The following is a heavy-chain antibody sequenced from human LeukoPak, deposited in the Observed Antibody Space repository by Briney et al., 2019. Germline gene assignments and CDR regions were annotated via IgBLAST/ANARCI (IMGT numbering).Heavy chain of an antibody. Sequence: SETLSLTCTVSGGSISSYYWGWIRQPPGKGLEWIGYIHYSGSTNYNPSLKSRVTISVDTSKNQFSLKLSSVTAADTAVYYCASSGIAVAGTLGYWGQGTLVTVSS. CDR2: IHYSGST. CDR1: GGSISSYY. D-gene: IGHD6-19*01. J-gene: IGHJ4*02. CDR3: ASSGIAVAGTLGY. V-gene: IGHV4-59*12.